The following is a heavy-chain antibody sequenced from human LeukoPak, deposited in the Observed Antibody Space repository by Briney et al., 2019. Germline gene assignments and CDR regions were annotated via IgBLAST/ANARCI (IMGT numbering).Heavy chain of an antibody. Sequence: GGYLRLSCAASGFTFSSYWMSWVGQAQGKGVEWAANIKQYGSDKYYVDSVKGRFPISRHNAKNSLYLQMNSLRAEDTAVYYCARPIGVTNGYDYRGQGTLVTVSS. V-gene: IGHV3-7*01. CDR3: ARPIGVTNGYDY. CDR2: IKQYGSDK. CDR1: GFTFSSYW. D-gene: IGHD4-17*01. J-gene: IGHJ4*02.